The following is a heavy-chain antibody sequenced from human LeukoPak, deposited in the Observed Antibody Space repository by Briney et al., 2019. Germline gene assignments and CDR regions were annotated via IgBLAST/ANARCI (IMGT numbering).Heavy chain of an antibody. V-gene: IGHV3-7*01. CDR1: GFTFSSYW. Sequence: GGSLRLSCAASGFTFSSYWMSWVRQAPGKGLEWVANIKQDGSEKYYVDSVKGRFTISRDNAKNSLYLQMNSLRAEDTAVYYCARDLSYSRDDAFDLWGQGTKVTVSS. J-gene: IGHJ3*01. CDR2: IKQDGSEK. CDR3: ARDLSYSRDDAFDL. D-gene: IGHD3-22*01.